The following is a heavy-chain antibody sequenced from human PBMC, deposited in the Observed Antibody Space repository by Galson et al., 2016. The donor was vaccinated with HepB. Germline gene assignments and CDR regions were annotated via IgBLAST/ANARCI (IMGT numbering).Heavy chain of an antibody. J-gene: IGHJ6*02. CDR2: IDPSVNRT. V-gene: IGHV1-46*04. CDR1: GYMFTSHY. D-gene: IGHD1-14*01. CDR3: ARDPTGTTYYGMDV. Sequence: SVKVSCKASGYMFTSHYIHWVRQAPGQGLEWMGIIDPSVNRTTYAEHLQGRVTMTSDTSTSTVHMEMSSLRSEETAIYFCARDPTGTTYYGMDVWGQGTTVTVSS.